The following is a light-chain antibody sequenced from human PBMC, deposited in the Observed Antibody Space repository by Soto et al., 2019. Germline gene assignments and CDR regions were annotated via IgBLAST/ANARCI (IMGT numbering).Light chain of an antibody. CDR2: DVN. CDR1: SSDVGGYNY. Sequence: QSALTQPASVSGSPGQSITISCTGTSSDVGGYNYVSWYQQNPGKAPKLMIYDVNNRPSGVSYRFSGSKSGNTASLTISGLRAEDEADYYCSSYTSSSTRVFGTGTNVTVL. V-gene: IGLV2-14*01. J-gene: IGLJ1*01. CDR3: SSYTSSSTRV.